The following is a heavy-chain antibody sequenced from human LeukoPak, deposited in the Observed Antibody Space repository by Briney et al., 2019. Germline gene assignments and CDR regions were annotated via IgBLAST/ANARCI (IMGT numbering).Heavy chain of an antibody. CDR1: GGTFSSYA. CDR3: ARADCTNGVCYDYYYYYGMDV. D-gene: IGHD2-8*01. V-gene: IGHV1-8*02. CDR2: MNPNSGNT. J-gene: IGHJ6*02. Sequence: ASVKVSCKASGGTFSSYAINWVRQATGQGLEWMGWMNPNSGNTGYAQKFQGRVTMTRNTSISTAYMELSSLRSEDTAVYYCARADCTNGVCYDYYYYYGMDVWGQGTTVTVSS.